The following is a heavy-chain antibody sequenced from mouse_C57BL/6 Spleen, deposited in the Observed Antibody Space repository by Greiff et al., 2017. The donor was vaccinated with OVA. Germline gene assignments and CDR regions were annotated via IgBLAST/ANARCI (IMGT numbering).Heavy chain of an antibody. CDR3: VREGGYYYGSSYWYFDV. Sequence: EVQLVESGGGLVQPKGSLKLSCAASGFTFNTYAMHWVRQAPGKGLEWVARIRSKSSNYATYYADSVKDRFTMSSDDAESMLYLQMNNLKTEDTALYYCVREGGYYYGSSYWYFDVWGTGTTVTVSS. CDR1: GFTFNTYA. V-gene: IGHV10-3*01. D-gene: IGHD1-1*01. CDR2: IRSKSSNYAT. J-gene: IGHJ1*03.